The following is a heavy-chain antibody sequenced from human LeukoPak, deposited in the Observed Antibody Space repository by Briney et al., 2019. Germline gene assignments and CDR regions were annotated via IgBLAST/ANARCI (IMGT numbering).Heavy chain of an antibody. D-gene: IGHD5-12*01. J-gene: IGHJ4*02. CDR3: AKDMGDSGYDSFDF. CDR1: GFTFDDYA. V-gene: IGHV3-43D*04. Sequence: PGGSLRLSCAASGFTFDDYAMHWVRQAPGKGLEWVSLISWDGGSTYYADSVKGRFTISRDNTKNSLYLQMNSLRTEDTALYYCAKDMGDSGYDSFDFWGQGTLVTVSS. CDR2: ISWDGGST.